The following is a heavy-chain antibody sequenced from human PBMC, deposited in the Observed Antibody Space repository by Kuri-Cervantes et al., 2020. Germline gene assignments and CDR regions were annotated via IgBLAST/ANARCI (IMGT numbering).Heavy chain of an antibody. V-gene: IGHV3-23*01. CDR3: AKGAYYDSGGYFDY. CDR1: GFTFSSYA. Sequence: GGSLRLSCAASGFTFSSYARSWVRQAPGKGLEWVSGISGSGGSTYYADSVKGRFTISRDNAKNSLYLQMNSLSAEDTALYYCAKGAYYDSGGYFDYWGQGALVTVSS. D-gene: IGHD3-22*01. J-gene: IGHJ4*02. CDR2: ISGSGGST.